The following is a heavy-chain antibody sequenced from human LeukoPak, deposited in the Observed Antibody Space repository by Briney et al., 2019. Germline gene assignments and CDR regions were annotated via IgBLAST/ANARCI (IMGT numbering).Heavy chain of an antibody. Sequence: ASVKVSCKASGGTFSSYAISWVRQAPGQGLEWMGGIIPIFGTANYAQKFQGRATITTDESTSTAYMELSSLRSEDTAVYYCARDRFNDYGDYFFDYWGQGTLVTVSS. J-gene: IGHJ4*02. CDR2: IIPIFGTA. D-gene: IGHD4-17*01. CDR1: GGTFSSYA. CDR3: ARDRFNDYGDYFFDY. V-gene: IGHV1-69*05.